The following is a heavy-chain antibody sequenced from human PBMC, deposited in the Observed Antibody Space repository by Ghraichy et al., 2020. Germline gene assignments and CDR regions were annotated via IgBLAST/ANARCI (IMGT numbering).Heavy chain of an antibody. V-gene: IGHV3-74*01. CDR2: INNDGTST. CDR3: ARDAYSYDIYYYYGMDV. CDR1: GFTFSTYW. D-gene: IGHD5-18*01. Sequence: GESLNISCAASGFTFSTYWMHWVRQAPGKGLVWVSCINNDGTSTSYADSVKGRFTISRDNAKNTLYLQINRLRAEDAAVYYCARDAYSYDIYYYYGMDVWGQGTTVTVSS. J-gene: IGHJ6*02.